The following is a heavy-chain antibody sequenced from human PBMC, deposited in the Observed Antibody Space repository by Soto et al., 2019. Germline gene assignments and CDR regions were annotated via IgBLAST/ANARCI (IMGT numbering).Heavy chain of an antibody. J-gene: IGHJ6*02. V-gene: IGHV4-39*01. CDR1: GGSISSSNCY. D-gene: IGHD1-20*01. CDR2: IYYGGSM. Sequence: XETLSLTCTVSGGSISSSNCYWGWIRQPPGKGLEWIGNIYYGGSMYYNPSLKSRVTISIDTSKNQFSLKLTSVTAADTAVYXXXXHAXGIPYGMDVWGQGTTVTVSS. CDR3: XXHAXGIPYGMDV.